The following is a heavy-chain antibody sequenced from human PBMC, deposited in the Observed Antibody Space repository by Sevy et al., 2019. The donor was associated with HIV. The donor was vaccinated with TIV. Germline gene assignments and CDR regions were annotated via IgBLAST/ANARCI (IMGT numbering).Heavy chain of an antibody. J-gene: IGHJ4*02. D-gene: IGHD3-16*01. CDR2: ISSDGSRT. Sequence: GGSLRLSCPASGFTLSSYWMHWVRQAPGKGLVWVSRISSDGSRTNYADSVKGRFTISRDNAKNTLYLQMNSLRAEDTAVYYRARHRGGVVDYWGQGTLVTVSS. V-gene: IGHV3-74*01. CDR3: ARHRGGVVDY. CDR1: GFTLSSYW.